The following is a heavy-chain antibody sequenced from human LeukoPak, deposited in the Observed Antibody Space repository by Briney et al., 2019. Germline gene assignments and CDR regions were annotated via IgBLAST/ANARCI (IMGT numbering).Heavy chain of an antibody. D-gene: IGHD3-10*01. CDR3: ARGIRYYYGSGSQTFDP. CDR1: GYSISSGYY. CDR2: IYHSGST. J-gene: IGHJ5*02. V-gene: IGHV4-38-2*02. Sequence: SETLSLTCTVSGYSISSGYYWGWIRQPPGKGLEWIGSIYHSGSTYYNPSLKSRVTISVDTSKNQFSLKLSSVTAADTAVYYCARGIRYYYGSGSQTFDPWGQGTLVTVSS.